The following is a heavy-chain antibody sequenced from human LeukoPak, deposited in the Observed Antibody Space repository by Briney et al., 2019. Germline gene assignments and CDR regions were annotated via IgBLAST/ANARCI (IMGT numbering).Heavy chain of an antibody. V-gene: IGHV1-18*01. D-gene: IGHD3-3*01. CDR2: ISAYNGNT. CDR3: ASEGGFYYDFWSGYTY. Sequence: ASVKVSCKASGYTFTSYGISWVRQAPGQGLEWMGWISAYNGNTNYARKLQGRVTMTTDTSTSTAYMELRSLRSDDTAVYYCASEGGFYYDFWSGYTYWGQGTLVTVSS. CDR1: GYTFTSYG. J-gene: IGHJ4*02.